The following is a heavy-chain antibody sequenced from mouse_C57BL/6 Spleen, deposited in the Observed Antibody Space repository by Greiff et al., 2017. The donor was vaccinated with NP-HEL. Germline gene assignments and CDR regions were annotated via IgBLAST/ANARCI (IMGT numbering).Heavy chain of an antibody. V-gene: IGHV10-1*01. CDR2: IRSKSNNYAT. CDR1: GFSFNTYA. J-gene: IGHJ2*01. CDR3: VRGGYYFDY. Sequence: EVKLVESGGGLVQPKGSLILSCAASGFSFNTYAMNWVRQAPGKGLEWVARIRSKSNNYATYYADSVKDRFTISRDDSESMLYLQMNNLKTEDTAMYYCVRGGYYFDYWGQGTTLTVSS.